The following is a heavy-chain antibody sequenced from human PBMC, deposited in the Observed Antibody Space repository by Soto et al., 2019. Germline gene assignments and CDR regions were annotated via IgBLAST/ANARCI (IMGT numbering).Heavy chain of an antibody. Sequence: QVQLVESGGGVVQPGRSLRLSCAASGFTFSSYAMHWVRQAPGKGLEWVAVISYDGSNKYYTDSVKGRFTISRDNSKNTLYLQMNSLRAEDTAVYYCARDDSSPRRRGDFDIWGQGTMVTVSS. CDR2: ISYDGSNK. J-gene: IGHJ3*02. CDR3: ARDDSSPRRRGDFDI. D-gene: IGHD3-22*01. V-gene: IGHV3-30-3*01. CDR1: GFTFSSYA.